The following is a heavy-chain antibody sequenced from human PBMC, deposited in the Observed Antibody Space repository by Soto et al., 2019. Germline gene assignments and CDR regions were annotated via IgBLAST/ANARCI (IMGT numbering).Heavy chain of an antibody. CDR1: GYTFTSYY. CDR2: INPSGGST. J-gene: IGHJ6*02. Sequence: ASVKVSCKASGYTFTSYYINWVRQAPGQGLEWMGIINPSGGSTSYAQKFQGRVTMTRDTSTSTVYMELSSLRSEDTAVYYCARTRATREYYYYGMDVWGQGTTVTVSS. CDR3: ARTRATREYYYYGMDV. V-gene: IGHV1-46*01.